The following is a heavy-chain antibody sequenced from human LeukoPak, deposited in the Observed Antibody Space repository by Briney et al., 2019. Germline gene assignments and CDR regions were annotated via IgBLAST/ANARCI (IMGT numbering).Heavy chain of an antibody. D-gene: IGHD3-22*01. CDR3: AKDPQSLNHYDSTGYHSGFDY. V-gene: IGHV3-30*18. Sequence: PGRSLRLSCVASGFTFSDYHMSWIRQAPGKGLEYLAFISYDGTNKHYADSVRGRFSISRDNFKSTVILQMSSLRPEDTALYYYAKDPQSLNHYDSTGYHSGFDYWGQGTLVTVSS. J-gene: IGHJ4*01. CDR2: ISYDGTNK. CDR1: GFTFSDYH.